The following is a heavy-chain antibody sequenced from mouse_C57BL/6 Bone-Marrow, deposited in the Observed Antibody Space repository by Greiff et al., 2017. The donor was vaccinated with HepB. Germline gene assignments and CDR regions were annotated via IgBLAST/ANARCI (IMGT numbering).Heavy chain of an antibody. D-gene: IGHD2-5*01. CDR2: IDPETGGT. Sequence: QVQLQQSGAELVRPGASVTLSCKASGYTFTDYEMHWVKQTPVHGLEWIGAIDPETGGTAYNQKFKGKAILTADKSSSTAYMELRSLTSEDSSVYYCTRSTGSNYDAYWGQGTLVTVSA. CDR1: GYTFTDYE. J-gene: IGHJ3*01. V-gene: IGHV1-15*01. CDR3: TRSTGSNYDAY.